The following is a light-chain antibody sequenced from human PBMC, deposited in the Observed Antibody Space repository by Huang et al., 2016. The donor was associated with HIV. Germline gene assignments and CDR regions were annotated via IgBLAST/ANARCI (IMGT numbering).Light chain of an antibody. Sequence: EVVMTQSPATLSASPGERATLSCRASQNVGSSLAWYQQRPGQAPRRLIFDASTRATGVPPRFSGSGSGTQFTLIISSLQSEDFAIYYCQQYKNWPPLTFGGGTKVEIK. CDR1: QNVGSS. J-gene: IGKJ4*01. CDR2: DAS. V-gene: IGKV3-15*01. CDR3: QQYKNWPPLT.